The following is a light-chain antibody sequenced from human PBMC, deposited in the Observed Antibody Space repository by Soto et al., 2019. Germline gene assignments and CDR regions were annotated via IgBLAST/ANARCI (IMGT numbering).Light chain of an antibody. CDR3: SSYTSSSTAVV. CDR2: EVS. V-gene: IGLV2-14*01. CDR1: SSDVGGYNY. J-gene: IGLJ2*01. Sequence: QSALTQPASVSGSPGQSITISCTGTSSDVGGYNYVSWYQQHPGKAPKLMIYEVSNRPSGVSNRFSGSKSGNTASLTISGLQDEDEADYYCSSYTSSSTAVVLGGGTKVTVL.